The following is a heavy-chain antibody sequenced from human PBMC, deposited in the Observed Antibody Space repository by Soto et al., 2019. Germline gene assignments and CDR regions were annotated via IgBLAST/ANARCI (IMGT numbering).Heavy chain of an antibody. V-gene: IGHV6-1*01. CDR2: TYYRSKWYN. J-gene: IGHJ5*02. CDR1: GDSVSSNIVS. CDR3: ARLIGNSLLDA. D-gene: IGHD2-8*01. Sequence: SQTLSLTCAISGDSVSSNIVSWNWIRQSPSRGLEWLGRTYYRSKWYNDYAVSVKGRITINPDTSNNQLSLQLNSVTPDDTAVYYCARLIGNSLLDAWGQGTLVIVSS.